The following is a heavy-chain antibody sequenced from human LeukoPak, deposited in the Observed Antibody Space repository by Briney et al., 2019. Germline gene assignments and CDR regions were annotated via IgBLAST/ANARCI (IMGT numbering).Heavy chain of an antibody. Sequence: GGSLRLSCAASGFTFSSYAMSWVRQAPGKGLEWVSAISGSGGSTYYADSVKGRFTISRDNSKNTLYLQMNSLRGEDTALYYCAKGLSSYSGSPHYYDMDVWGQGTTVTVSS. CDR1: GFTFSSYA. CDR3: AKGLSSYSGSPHYYDMDV. D-gene: IGHD1-26*01. V-gene: IGHV3-23*01. CDR2: ISGSGGST. J-gene: IGHJ6*02.